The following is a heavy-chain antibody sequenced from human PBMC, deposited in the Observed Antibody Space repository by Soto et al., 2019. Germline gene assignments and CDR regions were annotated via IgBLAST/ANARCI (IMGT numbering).Heavy chain of an antibody. CDR2: VYFSGDT. CDR1: GGSISTSDYY. D-gene: IGHD6-19*01. J-gene: IGHJ2*01. CDR3: ARDPRRTRGWLFDL. Sequence: QVQLQESGPGLVRPSQTLSLTCTVSGGSISTSDYYWSWIRQHPVRGLEWIGYVYFSGDTFYNPSLESRAVISVETSENRFSLMLTSVTAAVTAVYYCARDPRRTRGWLFDLWGRGTLVTVSS. V-gene: IGHV4-31*03.